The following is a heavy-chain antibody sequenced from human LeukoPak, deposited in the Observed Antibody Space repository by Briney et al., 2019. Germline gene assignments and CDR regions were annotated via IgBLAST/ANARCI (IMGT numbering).Heavy chain of an antibody. J-gene: IGHJ4*02. CDR3: ARGVSAGSF. CDR2: IHPDDSET. D-gene: IGHD1-26*01. V-gene: IGHV5-51*01. CDR1: GYNFNDYW. Sequence: GESLKISCKASGYNFNDYWITWVRQMPGIGLEWMGIIHPDDSETRYSPSFQGQVTMSVDKSISTAYLQWNSLRASDSAIYYCARGVSAGSFWGQGTLVTVSS.